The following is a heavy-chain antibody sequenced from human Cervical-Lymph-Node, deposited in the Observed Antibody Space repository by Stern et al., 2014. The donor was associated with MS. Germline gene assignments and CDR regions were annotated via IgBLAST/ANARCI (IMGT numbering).Heavy chain of an antibody. CDR2: VIPILGIT. CDR1: GGTFSSYT. V-gene: IGHV1-69*09. D-gene: IGHD3-10*01. J-gene: IGHJ6*02. CDR3: ARDDYYGSYGMDV. Sequence: QVQLVQSGAEVKKPGSSVKVSCKASGGTFSSYTISWVRQAPGQGLEWMGRVIPILGITNYAQKVQGRVTITADKSTSTAYMELSSLRSEDTAVYYCARDDYYGSYGMDVWGQGTTVTVSS.